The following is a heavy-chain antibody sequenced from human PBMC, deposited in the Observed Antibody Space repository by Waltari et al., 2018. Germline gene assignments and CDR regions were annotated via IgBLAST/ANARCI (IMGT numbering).Heavy chain of an antibody. CDR1: GFTLRGYE. CDR2: ISSTGDTI. D-gene: IGHD6-13*01. J-gene: IGHJ4*02. V-gene: IGHV3-48*03. CDR3: ARGIAADGGGGY. Sequence: EVHLVESGGGLVQPGGSLRLSCAASGFTLRGYEMNWVRQGPGKGLEWISYISSTGDTIYYADSVKGRFTISRDNAKNTLYLQMKRLRADDTALYYCARGIAADGGGGYWGQGILVTVSS.